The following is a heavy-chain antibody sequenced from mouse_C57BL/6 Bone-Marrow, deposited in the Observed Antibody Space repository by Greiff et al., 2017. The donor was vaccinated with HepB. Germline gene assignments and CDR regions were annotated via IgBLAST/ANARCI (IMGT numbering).Heavy chain of an antibody. CDR3: TRDWLLLFAY. CDR2: ISSGGDYI. Sequence: EVKLVESGEGLVKPGGSLKLSCAASGFTFSSYAMSWVRQTPEKRLEWVAYISSGGDYIYYADTVKGRFTISRDNARNTLYLQMSSLKSEDTAMYYCTRDWLLLFAYWGQGTLVTVSA. D-gene: IGHD2-3*01. V-gene: IGHV5-9-1*02. CDR1: GFTFSSYA. J-gene: IGHJ3*01.